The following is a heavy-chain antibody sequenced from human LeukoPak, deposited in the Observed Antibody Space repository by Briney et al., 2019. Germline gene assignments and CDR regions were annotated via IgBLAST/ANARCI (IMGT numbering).Heavy chain of an antibody. CDR2: LYHSGAT. J-gene: IGHJ4*01. CDR3: ARSKDRRFGGHY. V-gene: IGHV4-39*01. Sequence: SETLSLTCTVSGASIKSGDSYWTWIRQPPGKGLEWIGTLYHSGATYYHPSLKSRVTLSVDTSRNQFSLRLRSVTAADGAIYYCARSKDRRFGGHYWGHGTHVTVSS. D-gene: IGHD3-10*01. CDR1: GASIKSGDSY.